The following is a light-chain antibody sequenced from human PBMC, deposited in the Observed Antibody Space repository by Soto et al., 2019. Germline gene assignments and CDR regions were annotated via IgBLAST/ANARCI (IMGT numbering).Light chain of an antibody. CDR3: QQYGSSPPT. J-gene: IGKJ1*01. Sequence: EIVLRQSPGTLSLSPGERDTLSCRASQSVSSSYLAWYQQKPGQAPRLLIYGASSRATGIPDRFSGSGSGTDFTLTISRLEPEDFAVYYCQQYGSSPPTFGQGTKVDI. CDR2: GAS. V-gene: IGKV3-20*01. CDR1: QSVSSSY.